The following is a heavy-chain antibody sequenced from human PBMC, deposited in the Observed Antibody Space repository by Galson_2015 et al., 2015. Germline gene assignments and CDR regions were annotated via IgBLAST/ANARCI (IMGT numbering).Heavy chain of an antibody. V-gene: IGHV6-1*01. Sequence: CAISGDSVSSNSAAWNWIRQSPSRGLEWLGRTYYRSKWYYDYAVSVKSRMTINADTSKNQFSLKLSSVTAADTAVYYCARIPDIGYCSGGSCHGWFDPWGQGTLVTVSS. CDR1: GDSVSSNSAA. CDR3: ARIPDIGYCSGGSCHGWFDP. J-gene: IGHJ5*02. D-gene: IGHD2-15*01. CDR2: TYYRSKWYY.